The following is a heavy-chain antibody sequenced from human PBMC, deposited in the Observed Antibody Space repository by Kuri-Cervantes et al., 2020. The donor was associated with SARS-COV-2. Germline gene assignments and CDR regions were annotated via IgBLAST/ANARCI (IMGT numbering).Heavy chain of an antibody. J-gene: IGHJ4*02. CDR2: MNPNNGNT. CDR3: AAELYLAL. V-gene: IGHV1-8*01. D-gene: IGHD2-15*01. Sequence: ASVKVSCKASGYTFTSYDINWVRQATGQGLEWMGWMNPNNGNTNYAQKLQGRVTMTTDTSTSTAYMELSSLRSEDTAVYYCAAELYLALWGQGTLVTVSS. CDR1: GYTFTSYD.